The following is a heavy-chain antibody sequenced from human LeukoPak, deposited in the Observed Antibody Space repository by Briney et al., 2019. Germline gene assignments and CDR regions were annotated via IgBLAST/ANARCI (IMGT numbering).Heavy chain of an antibody. V-gene: IGHV4-59*01. CDR3: ARGRLDGWLDP. CDR2: IYYSGST. Sequence: SETLSLTCTVSGGSISSYYWNWIRQPPGKALEWIGYIYYSGSTNYNPSLKSRVTILVDTSKNHFSLKLSSVTAADTAVYYCARGRLDGWLDPWGQGTLVTVSS. D-gene: IGHD5-24*01. J-gene: IGHJ5*02. CDR1: GGSISSYY.